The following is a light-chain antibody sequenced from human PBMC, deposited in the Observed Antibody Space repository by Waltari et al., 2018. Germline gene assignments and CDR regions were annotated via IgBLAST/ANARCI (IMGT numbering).Light chain of an antibody. CDR2: WAY. V-gene: IGKV4-1*01. Sequence: IVMTQSPDSLAVSLGERATISCRSNQSLFYDSNNRNNLAWYQQKPGQPPRPLIYWAYIRQSGVPDRFTGSGSGTDFTLTITSLQAEDVAVYYCHQYYTTPRTFGQGTKVEIK. CDR1: QSLFYDSNNRNN. CDR3: HQYYTTPRT. J-gene: IGKJ1*01.